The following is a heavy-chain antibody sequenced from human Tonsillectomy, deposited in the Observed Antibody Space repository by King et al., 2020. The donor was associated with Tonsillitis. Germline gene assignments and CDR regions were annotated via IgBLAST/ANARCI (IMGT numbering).Heavy chain of an antibody. CDR3: ARGGTVSWLLSDYFDY. D-gene: IGHD3-3*01. CDR2: IIPSLGTA. J-gene: IGHJ4*01. Sequence: QLVQSGAEVKKPGSSVKVSCKASGDTFSTYAFRWVRQAPGQGLEWMGAIIPSLGTANYAQNFRDRLTITADGSTCTAYMELSSLGSEDTAVYYCARGGTVSWLLSDYFDYWGHGTLVTVSS. V-gene: IGHV1-69*01. CDR1: GDTFSTYA.